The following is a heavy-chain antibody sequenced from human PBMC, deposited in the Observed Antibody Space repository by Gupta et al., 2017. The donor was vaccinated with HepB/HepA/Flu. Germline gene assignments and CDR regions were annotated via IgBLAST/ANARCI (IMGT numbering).Heavy chain of an antibody. D-gene: IGHD3-22*01. Sequence: QVQLVQSGAEVKKPGASVKVSCKVSGYTLTELSMHWVRQAPGKGLEWMGGFDPEDGETIYAQKFQGRVTMTEDTSTDTAYMELSSLRSEDTAVYYCATVRMIDYYDSSGYNPTFDYWGQGTLVTVSS. V-gene: IGHV1-24*01. J-gene: IGHJ4*02. CDR2: FDPEDGET. CDR1: GYTLTELS. CDR3: ATVRMIDYYDSSGYNPTFDY.